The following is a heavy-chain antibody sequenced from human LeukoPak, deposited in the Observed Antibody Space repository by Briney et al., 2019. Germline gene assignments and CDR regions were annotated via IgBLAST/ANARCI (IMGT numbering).Heavy chain of an antibody. D-gene: IGHD3-9*01. CDR3: TRAGERPIRYFDC. V-gene: IGHV1-8*01. Sequence: ASVKVSCKASGYSFSSDDINWVRQATGQGLEWMGWMNPNSGNTGYAQEFQGRASMTRNTSINTAYMELSSLRSEDTALYFCTRAGERPIRYFDCWGQGTLVTVSS. CDR2: MNPNSGNT. CDR1: GYSFSSDD. J-gene: IGHJ4*02.